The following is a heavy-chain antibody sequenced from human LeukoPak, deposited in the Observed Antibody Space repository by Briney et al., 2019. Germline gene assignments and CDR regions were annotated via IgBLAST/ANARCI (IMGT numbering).Heavy chain of an antibody. D-gene: IGHD3-3*01. V-gene: IGHV3-7*01. CDR1: GFTFSSYW. Sequence: PGGSLRLSCAASGFTFSSYWMTWVRQAPGKGLEWVANINQDGGEKYYVDSVKGRFTISRDNAKNSLYLQMNSVRAEDTAVYYCARINAQSHNFWSGYPHGWFDPWGQGTLVTVSS. J-gene: IGHJ5*02. CDR2: INQDGGEK. CDR3: ARINAQSHNFWSGYPHGWFDP.